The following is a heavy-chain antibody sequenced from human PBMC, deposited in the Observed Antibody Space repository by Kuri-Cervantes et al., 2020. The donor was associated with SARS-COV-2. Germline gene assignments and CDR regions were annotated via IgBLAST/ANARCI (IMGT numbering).Heavy chain of an antibody. CDR3: ARRHTEYNIGLYYFEY. V-gene: IGHV3-23*01. D-gene: IGHD2/OR15-2a*01. CDR2: FTGGTINT. Sequence: GGSLRLSCAASGFTFSSYAMHWVRQAPGKGLEWVSHFTGGTINTYYADSVKGRFTISRDNSKNTLYLQMYSLRAEDTAVYYCARRHTEYNIGLYYFEYWGRGTLVTVSS. CDR1: GFTFSSYA. J-gene: IGHJ4*02.